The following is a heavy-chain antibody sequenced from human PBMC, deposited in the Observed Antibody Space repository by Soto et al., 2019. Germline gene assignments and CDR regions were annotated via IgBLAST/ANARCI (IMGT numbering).Heavy chain of an antibody. V-gene: IGHV1-69*06. D-gene: IGHD2-2*01. CDR2: IIPIFGTA. Sequence: SVKVSCKASGGTFSSYAISWVRQAPGQGLEWMGGIIPIFGTANYAQKFQGRVTITADKSTSTAYMELSSLRSEDTAVYYCARDLSKKKYCSSTSCYPYYGMDVWGQGTTVTVSS. CDR3: ARDLSKKKYCSSTSCYPYYGMDV. CDR1: GGTFSSYA. J-gene: IGHJ6*02.